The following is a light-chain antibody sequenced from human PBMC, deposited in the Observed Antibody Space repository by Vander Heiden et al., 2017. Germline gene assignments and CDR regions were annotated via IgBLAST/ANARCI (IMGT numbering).Light chain of an antibody. CDR2: GNS. Sequence: QSVLTQPPSVSGAPGQRVTIPCTGSSSNIGAGYDVHWYQQRPGPAPKLLLYGNSNRPSGVPDRFSGSKSGTSASLAITGLQAEDEADYYCQSYDSSLSGVVFGGGTKLTVL. CDR3: QSYDSSLSGVV. V-gene: IGLV1-40*01. J-gene: IGLJ2*01. CDR1: SSNIGAGYD.